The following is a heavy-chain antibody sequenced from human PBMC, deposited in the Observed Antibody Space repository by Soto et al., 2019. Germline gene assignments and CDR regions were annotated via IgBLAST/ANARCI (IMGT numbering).Heavy chain of an antibody. Sequence: SETLSLTCSASGGSITSSSHFWGWVRQPPGKGLEWIGTIYFTGNTYYTPSLKSRLTMSIDTSKNEFSLRLNSVTAADTAVYYCAGQTFTIAAASYGSNLDFWGPGTQVTVSS. CDR3: AGQTFTIAAASYGSNLDF. V-gene: IGHV4-39*01. CDR2: IYFTGNT. D-gene: IGHD6-25*01. CDR1: GGSITSSSHF. J-gene: IGHJ4*02.